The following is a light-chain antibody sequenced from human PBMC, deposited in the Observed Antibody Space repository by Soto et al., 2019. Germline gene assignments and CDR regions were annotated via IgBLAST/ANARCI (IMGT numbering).Light chain of an antibody. CDR2: DAS. CDR3: QQRSNWLWT. CDR1: QNINNY. V-gene: IGKV1-33*01. J-gene: IGKJ1*01. Sequence: DIPMTQSPSSLSASVGDIVTITCQASQNINNYLNWYQQKPGRAPKLMIYDASNLEAGVPSRFRGSGSGTDFTLTISSLEPEDFAVYYCQQRSNWLWTFGQGTKVDIK.